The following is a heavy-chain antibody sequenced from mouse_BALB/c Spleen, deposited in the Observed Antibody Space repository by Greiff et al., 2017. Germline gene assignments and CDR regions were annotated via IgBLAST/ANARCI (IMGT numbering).Heavy chain of an antibody. Sequence: DVKLVESGGGLVQPGGSLRLSCATSGFTFTDYYMSWVRQPPGKALEWLGFIRNKANGYTTAYSASVKGRFTISRDKSQSILYLQMNTLRAEDSATYYCARDRGDYPWLAYWGQGTLVTVSA. CDR2: IRNKANGYTT. J-gene: IGHJ3*01. D-gene: IGHD2-4*01. CDR3: ARDRGDYPWLAY. V-gene: IGHV7-3*02. CDR1: GFTFTDYY.